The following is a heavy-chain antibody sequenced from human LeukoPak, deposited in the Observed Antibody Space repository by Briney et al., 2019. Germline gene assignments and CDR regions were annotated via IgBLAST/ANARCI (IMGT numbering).Heavy chain of an antibody. CDR2: TSYDGTNK. D-gene: IGHD1-20*01. CDR3: ARVKASNWNDVRAFDI. J-gene: IGHJ3*02. V-gene: IGHV3-30*09. CDR1: AFTSSSYT. Sequence: GRSLRLSSAPSAFTSSSYTMRWVRQAPGKGLEWVAVTSYDGTNKHYADSVKGRFAISRDNSKDTLYLQMNTLRAEDTAVYFCARVKASNWNDVRAFDIWGQGTMVTVSS.